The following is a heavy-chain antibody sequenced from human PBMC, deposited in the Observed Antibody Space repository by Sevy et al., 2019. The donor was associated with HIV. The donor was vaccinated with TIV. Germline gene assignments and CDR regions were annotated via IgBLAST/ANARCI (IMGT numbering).Heavy chain of an antibody. CDR2: IYSYGET. Sequence: SETLSITCTVSGASIRDSRYYWAWIRQPPGKGLEWIGNIYSYGETYYNSSLKSRVTISVDTSKNQFSLSLTSVTAADTAIYFCARSMEQQLDAFDIWGQGTMVTVSS. V-gene: IGHV4-39*01. CDR1: GASIRDSRYY. J-gene: IGHJ3*02. D-gene: IGHD6-13*01. CDR3: ARSMEQQLDAFDI.